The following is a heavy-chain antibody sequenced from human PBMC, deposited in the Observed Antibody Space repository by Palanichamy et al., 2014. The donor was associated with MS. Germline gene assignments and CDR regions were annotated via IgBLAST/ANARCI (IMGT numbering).Heavy chain of an antibody. CDR1: GFTFNNYA. J-gene: IGHJ2*01. V-gene: IGHV3-23*01. CDR2: ITSSGSST. D-gene: IGHD6-19*01. Sequence: EVQLLESGGGLVQPGGSLRLSCAASGFTFNNYAMNWVRRAPGKGLEWVSAITSSGSSTYYADSVKGRFTISRENSKNTLYLQMNSLRAGDTALYYCAKDRRAVAANWFFDLWGRGTLVIVSS. CDR3: AKDRRAVAANWFFDL.